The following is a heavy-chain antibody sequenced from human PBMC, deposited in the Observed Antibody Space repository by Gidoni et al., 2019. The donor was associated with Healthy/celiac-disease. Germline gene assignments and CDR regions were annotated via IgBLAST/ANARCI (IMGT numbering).Heavy chain of an antibody. D-gene: IGHD3-22*01. Sequence: QVQLVESGGGVVQPGRSLRLSCAASGFTFSSYGMHWVRQAPGKGLEWVAVIWYDGSNKYYADSVKGRFTISRDNSKNTLYLQMNSLRAEDTAVYYCARVRSVYDSSGYSDAFDIWGQGTMVTVSS. CDR3: ARVRSVYDSSGYSDAFDI. CDR2: IWYDGSNK. CDR1: GFTFSSYG. V-gene: IGHV3-33*01. J-gene: IGHJ3*02.